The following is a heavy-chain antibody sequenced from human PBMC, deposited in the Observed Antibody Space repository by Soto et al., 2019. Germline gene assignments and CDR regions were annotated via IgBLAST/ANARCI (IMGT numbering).Heavy chain of an antibody. V-gene: IGHV1-3*01. CDR1: GYTFTSYA. CDR2: INAGNGNT. Sequence: ASVKVSCKASGYTFTSYAMHWVRQAPGQRLEWIGWINAGNGNTKYSQKFQGRVTITRDTSASTAYMELSSLRSEDTAVYYCARVAVNYDFWSGYLRYWGQGTLVTVSS. CDR3: ARVAVNYDFWSGYLRY. J-gene: IGHJ4*02. D-gene: IGHD3-3*01.